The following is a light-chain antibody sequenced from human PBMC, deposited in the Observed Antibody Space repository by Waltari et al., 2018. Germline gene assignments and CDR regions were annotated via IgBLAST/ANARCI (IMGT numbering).Light chain of an antibody. V-gene: IGLV1-44*01. J-gene: IGLJ3*02. CDR2: RKN. CDR1: DSTTASNR. Sequence: QSVLTQPPSASGPPGPTVTLSCSGRDSTTASNRVHSYHKFPGAAPKLLIFRKNQRPSGVPDRFSGSKSGTSASLAISGLQSEDESDYFCAAWDDSRNGWVFGEGTRVAVL. CDR3: AAWDDSRNGWV.